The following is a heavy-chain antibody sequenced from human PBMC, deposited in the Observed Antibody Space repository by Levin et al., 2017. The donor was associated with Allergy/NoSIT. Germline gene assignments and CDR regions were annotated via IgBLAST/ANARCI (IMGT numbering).Heavy chain of an antibody. CDR1: GFTFSSYS. Sequence: GGSLRLSCAASGFTFSSYSMNWVRQAPGKGLEWVSSISSSSSYIYYADSVKGRFTISRDNAKNSLYLQMNSLRAADTAVYYCARPFVRVIAAAVDHPNYYYYVGMDGWGRGTTVTVSS. CDR2: ISSSSSYI. CDR3: ARPFVRVIAAAVDHPNYYYYVGMDG. V-gene: IGHV3-21*01. J-gene: IGHJ6*02. D-gene: IGHD6-13*01.